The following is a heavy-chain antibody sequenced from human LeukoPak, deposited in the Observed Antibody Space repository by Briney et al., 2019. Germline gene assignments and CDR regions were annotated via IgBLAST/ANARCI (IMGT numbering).Heavy chain of an antibody. D-gene: IGHD3-22*01. V-gene: IGHV4-34*01. J-gene: IGHJ3*02. CDR2: INHSGST. CDR1: GGSFSGYY. CDR3: ARVQVGYYDSSGYPRRNGAFDI. Sequence: SETLSLTCAVYGGSFSGYYWSWIRQPPGKGLEWIGEINHSGSTNYNPSLKSRVTISVDTSKNQFSLKLSSVTAADAAVYYCARVQVGYYDSSGYPRRNGAFDIWGQGTMVTVSS.